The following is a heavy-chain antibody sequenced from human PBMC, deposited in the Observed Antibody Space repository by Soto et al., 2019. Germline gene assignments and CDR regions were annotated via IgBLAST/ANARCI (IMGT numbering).Heavy chain of an antibody. CDR2: ISSSSSTI. J-gene: IGHJ4*02. CDR3: ARDGDHTDSSGYYPYYFDS. D-gene: IGHD3-22*01. Sequence: EVQLVESGGGLVQPGGSLRLSCAASGFTFSSYSMNWVRQAPGKGLEWVSYISSSSSTIYYADSVKGRFTISRDNAKNSLYMKMNSLRDEGTAVYYCARDGDHTDSSGYYPYYFDSWGQGTLVTVSS. V-gene: IGHV3-48*02. CDR1: GFTFSSYS.